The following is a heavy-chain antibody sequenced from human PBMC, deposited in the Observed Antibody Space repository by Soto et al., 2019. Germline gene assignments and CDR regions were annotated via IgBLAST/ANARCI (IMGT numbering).Heavy chain of an antibody. CDR2: TYYKSKWYY. D-gene: IGHD1-1*01. CDR3: ARGSWDDVSGHYYMDV. V-gene: IGHV6-1*01. Sequence: SQTLSLTCDISGESVCRNRAGWTWIRQTPSRGLEWLGRTYYKSKWYYIYAASVKSRITVSPDTSKNQFSLQLTSVTAEDTAVYYCARGSWDDVSGHYYMDVWDKGTTVTVSS. J-gene: IGHJ6*03. CDR1: GESVCRNRAG.